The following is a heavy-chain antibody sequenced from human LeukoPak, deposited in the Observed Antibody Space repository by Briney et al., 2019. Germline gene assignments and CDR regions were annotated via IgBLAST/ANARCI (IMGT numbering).Heavy chain of an antibody. V-gene: IGHV3-7*03. CDR3: ARGRDVDA. Sequence: GGSLRLSCAASGFTFSSYAMHWVRQAPGKGLEWVANENQDGSEIYYVDSVKGRFIMSRDNAKNSFYLQMSSLRVEDTAVYYCARGRDVDAWGQGTLVTVSS. D-gene: IGHD2-21*01. J-gene: IGHJ4*02. CDR1: GFTFSSYA. CDR2: ENQDGSEI.